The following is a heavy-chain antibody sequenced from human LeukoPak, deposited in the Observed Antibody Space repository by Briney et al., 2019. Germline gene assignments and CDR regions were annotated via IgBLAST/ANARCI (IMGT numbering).Heavy chain of an antibody. D-gene: IGHD6-19*01. J-gene: IGHJ4*02. CDR3: AKEPATRWLATFDY. CDR1: GFSFSGYG. V-gene: IGHV3-30*02. Sequence: GGSLRLSCAASGFSFSGYGMHWVRQAPGKGLEWVESIRYDGTEKYYADSVKGRFPISRDNYENTLYLQMNSLRAEDTAVYYCAKEPATRWLATFDYWGQGTLVTVSS. CDR2: IRYDGTEK.